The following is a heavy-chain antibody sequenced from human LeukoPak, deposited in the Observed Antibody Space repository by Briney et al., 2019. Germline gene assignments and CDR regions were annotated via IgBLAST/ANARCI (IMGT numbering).Heavy chain of an antibody. J-gene: IGHJ4*02. CDR3: ARHVGISF. Sequence: GGSLRLSCTASGFTFSGAWMTWVRQARGKGLEWVANIREDGTEKNYVDSVKGRFTISRDNAKNSLFLQMSNLRDDDTAIYYCARHVGISFWGQGTLVTVSS. V-gene: IGHV3-7*01. D-gene: IGHD7-27*01. CDR1: GFTFSGAW. CDR2: IREDGTEK.